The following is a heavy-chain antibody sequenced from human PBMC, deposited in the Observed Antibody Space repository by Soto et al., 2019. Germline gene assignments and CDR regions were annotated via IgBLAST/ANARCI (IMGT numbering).Heavy chain of an antibody. CDR1: GFTFSSYS. J-gene: IGHJ4*02. CDR2: ISSSSSYI. CDR3: ARVRGGVFGVVIIYTLYLDY. Sequence: EVQLVESGGGLVQPGGSLRLSCAASGFTFSSYSMNWVRQAPGKGLEWVSYISSSSSYIYYADSVKGRFTISRDNAKNSLYLQMNSLRAEDTAVYYCARVRGGVFGVVIIYTLYLDYWGQGTLVTVSS. D-gene: IGHD3-3*01. V-gene: IGHV3-21*05.